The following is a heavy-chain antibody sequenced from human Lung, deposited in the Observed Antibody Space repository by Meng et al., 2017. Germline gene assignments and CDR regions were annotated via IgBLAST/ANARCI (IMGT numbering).Heavy chain of an antibody. J-gene: IGHJ4*02. D-gene: IGHD3-10*01. CDR3: ARGTPGRSYSDY. CDR1: DYTFTGYG. CDR2: LGAHDGDT. Sequence: QVQPVQSGPEVKKPGASVKVSCKSSDYTFTGYGVIWVRQAPGQGLEWLAWLGAHDGDTSHAPKFQGRVTVSADRPTATAYMELRSLRSDDTAVYYCARGTPGRSYSDYWGQGTLVTVSS. V-gene: IGHV1-18*01.